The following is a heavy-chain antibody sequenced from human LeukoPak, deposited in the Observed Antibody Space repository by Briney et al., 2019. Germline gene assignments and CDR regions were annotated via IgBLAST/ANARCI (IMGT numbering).Heavy chain of an antibody. J-gene: IGHJ4*02. CDR1: GFTFSSYG. D-gene: IGHD6-13*01. CDR2: IWYDGSNK. Sequence: PGGSLRLSCAASGFTFSSYGMHWVRQAPGKGLEWVAVIWYDGSNKYYADSVKGRFTISRDNSKNTLYLQMNSLRAEDTAVYYCARGYSSSWYVGYWGQGTLVTVSS. V-gene: IGHV3-33*01. CDR3: ARGYSSSWYVGY.